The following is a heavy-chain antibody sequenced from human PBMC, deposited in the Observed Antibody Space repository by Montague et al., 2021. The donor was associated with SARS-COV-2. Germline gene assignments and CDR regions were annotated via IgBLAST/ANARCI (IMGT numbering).Heavy chain of an antibody. Sequence: TLSLTCTVSGGSISSGSDYWSWIRQPAGKGLEWIGRIYTSGSTNYNPSLKSRVTISVDTSKNQFSLKLSSVTAADTAVYYCAGGPAATYYYGMDVWGQGTTVTVSS. V-gene: IGHV4-61*02. CDR2: IYTSGST. CDR1: GGSISSGSDY. J-gene: IGHJ6*02. CDR3: AGGPAATYYYGMDV. D-gene: IGHD2-15*01.